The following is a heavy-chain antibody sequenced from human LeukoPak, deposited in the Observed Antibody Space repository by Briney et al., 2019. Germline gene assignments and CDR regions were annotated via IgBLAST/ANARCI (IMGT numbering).Heavy chain of an antibody. CDR1: GGSISSYY. Sequence: SETLSLTCTVSGGSISSYYWSWIRQPPGKGLEWIGYIYTSGSTNYNPSLKSRVTISVDTSKNQFSLKLSSVTAADTAVYYCARRGAAGWEPYSDYWGQGTLVTVSS. CDR3: ARRGAAGWEPYSDY. J-gene: IGHJ4*02. D-gene: IGHD1-26*01. CDR2: IYTSGST. V-gene: IGHV4-4*09.